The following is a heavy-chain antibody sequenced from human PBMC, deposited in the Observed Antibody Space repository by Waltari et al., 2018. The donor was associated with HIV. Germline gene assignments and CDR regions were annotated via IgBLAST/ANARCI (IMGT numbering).Heavy chain of an antibody. CDR3: VRDDPGYGPIDY. V-gene: IGHV3-21*04. D-gene: IGHD3-10*01. Sequence: LVESGGGGVTAGGSLRRICEASGFDFSHYSLNWVRQSPVRGLEWVASIRRAINEKNYVDSVRGRFVISRDNSKSSVYLEMDSLREEDTARYFCVRDDPGYGPIDYWGQGTLVIV. CDR1: GFDFSHYS. CDR2: IRRAINEK. J-gene: IGHJ4*02.